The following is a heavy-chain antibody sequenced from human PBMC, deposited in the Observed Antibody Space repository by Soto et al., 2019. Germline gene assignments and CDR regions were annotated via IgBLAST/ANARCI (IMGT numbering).Heavy chain of an antibody. D-gene: IGHD2-15*01. CDR3: ARGPALSGMSGGFRYYYMDV. CDR2: ISAYNGNT. J-gene: IGHJ6*03. V-gene: IGHV1-18*01. CDR1: GYTFTSYG. Sequence: QVQLVQSGAEVKKPGASVKVSCKASGYTFTSYGISWVRQAPGQGLEWMGWISAYNGNTNYAQKLQGRATMTTDTSTSTAYMELRSLRSDDTAVYYCARGPALSGMSGGFRYYYMDVWGKGTTVTVSS.